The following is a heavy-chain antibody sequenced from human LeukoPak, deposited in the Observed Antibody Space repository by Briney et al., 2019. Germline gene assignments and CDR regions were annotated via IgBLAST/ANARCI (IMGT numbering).Heavy chain of an antibody. J-gene: IGHJ4*02. CDR2: IYYSGST. V-gene: IGHV4-59*01. D-gene: IGHD4-17*01. Sequence: SETLSLTCTVSGGSISSYYWSWIRQPPGKGLEWIGYIYYSGSTNYNPSLKSRVTISVDTSKNQFSLKLSSVTAADTAVYYCASLRRSSHYFDYWGQGTLVTVSS. CDR1: GGSISSYY. CDR3: ASLRRSSHYFDY.